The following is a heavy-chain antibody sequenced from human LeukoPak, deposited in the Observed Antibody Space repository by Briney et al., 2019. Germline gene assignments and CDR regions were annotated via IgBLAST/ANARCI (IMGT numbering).Heavy chain of an antibody. D-gene: IGHD2-2*01. CDR2: ISYDGSNK. Sequence: GRSLRLSCAASGFTFSSYAMHWVRQAPGKGLERVAVISYDGSNKYYADSVKGRFTISRDNSKNTLYLQMNSLRAEDTAVYYCARDGIVPAGEVGYFDYWGQGTLVTVSS. CDR1: GFTFSSYA. J-gene: IGHJ4*02. CDR3: ARDGIVPAGEVGYFDY. V-gene: IGHV3-30-3*01.